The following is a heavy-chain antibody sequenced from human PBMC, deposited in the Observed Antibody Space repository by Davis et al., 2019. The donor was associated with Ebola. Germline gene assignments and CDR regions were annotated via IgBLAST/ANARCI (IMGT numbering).Heavy chain of an antibody. CDR3: ARTNGYSYGCFDY. Sequence: MPSETLSLTCAVYGGSFSGYYWSWIRQPPGKGLEWIGEINHSGSTNYNPSLKSRVTISVDTSKNQFSLKLSSVTAADTAVYYCARTNGYSYGCFDYWGQGTLVTVSS. CDR2: INHSGST. D-gene: IGHD5-18*01. J-gene: IGHJ4*02. V-gene: IGHV4-34*09. CDR1: GGSFSGYY.